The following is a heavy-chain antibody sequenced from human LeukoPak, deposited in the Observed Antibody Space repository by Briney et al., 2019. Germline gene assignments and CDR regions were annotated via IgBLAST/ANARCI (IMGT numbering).Heavy chain of an antibody. Sequence: GGALRLSCAASGFTFSSYGMHWVRQAPGKGLEWVAFIRYDGSNKYYADSVKGRFTISRGNSKNTLYLQMNSLRAEDTAVYYCAKGPLNSADYWGQGTLVTVSS. CDR3: AKGPLNSADY. V-gene: IGHV3-30*02. D-gene: IGHD1-1*01. CDR1: GFTFSSYG. J-gene: IGHJ4*02. CDR2: IRYDGSNK.